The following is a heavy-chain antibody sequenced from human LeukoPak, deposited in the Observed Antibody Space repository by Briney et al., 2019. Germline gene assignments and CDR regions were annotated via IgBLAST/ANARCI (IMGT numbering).Heavy chain of an antibody. CDR1: GFTFSSYA. V-gene: IGHV3-23*01. J-gene: IGHJ5*02. CDR2: ISGSGGGT. D-gene: IGHD2-2*01. CDR3: AKARRDCSSTSCYFDFDP. Sequence: PGGSLRLSCAAPGFTFSSYAMSWVRQAPGKGLEWVSTISGSGGGTNYADSVKGRFTISRDNSKNTLYLQMNSLRDEDTAVYYCAKARRDCSSTSCYFDFDPWGQGTLVTVSS.